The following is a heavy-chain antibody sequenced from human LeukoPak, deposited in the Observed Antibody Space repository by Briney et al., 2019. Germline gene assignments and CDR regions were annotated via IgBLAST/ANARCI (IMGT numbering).Heavy chain of an antibody. CDR3: ARAPPAGFLDMDV. CDR2: INPNNGGT. Sequence: ASVKVSCKASGYTFTVFFIHWVRQAPGQGLEWMGSINPNNGGTNYAQKFQGRVTMTRDTSISTAYMELSRLRSDDTAVYYCARAPPAGFLDMDVWGKGTTVTVSS. J-gene: IGHJ6*03. V-gene: IGHV1-2*02. D-gene: IGHD3-3*01. CDR1: GYTFTVFF.